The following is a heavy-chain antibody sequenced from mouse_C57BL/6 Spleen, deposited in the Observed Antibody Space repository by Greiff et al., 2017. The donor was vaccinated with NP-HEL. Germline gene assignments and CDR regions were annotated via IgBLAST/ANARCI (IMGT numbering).Heavy chain of an antibody. Sequence: EVKLVESGGGLVQPGGSMKLSCAASGFTFSDAWMDWVRQSPEKGLEWVAEIRNKANNHATYYAESVKGRFTISSNDSKSSVYLQMNSLRAEDTGIYYCTRSIYYDYEGYYFDYWGQGTTLTVSS. CDR3: TRSIYYDYEGYYFDY. V-gene: IGHV6-6*01. CDR1: GFTFSDAW. J-gene: IGHJ2*01. D-gene: IGHD2-4*01. CDR2: IRNKANNHAT.